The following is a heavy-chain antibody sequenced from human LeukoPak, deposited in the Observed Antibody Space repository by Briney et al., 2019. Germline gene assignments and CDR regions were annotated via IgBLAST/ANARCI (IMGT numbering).Heavy chain of an antibody. D-gene: IGHD5-18*01. J-gene: IGHJ4*02. CDR1: GFTFSSYW. V-gene: IGHV3-7*01. CDR2: IKQDGSEK. Sequence: GGSLRLSCEASGFTFSSYWMSWVRQAPGKGLEWVAKIKQDGSEKYYVDSVKGRFTISRDNAKNSLYLQMNSLRAEDTAVYYCARDTVWGYSYVDDYWGQGTLVTVSS. CDR3: ARDTVWGYSYVDDY.